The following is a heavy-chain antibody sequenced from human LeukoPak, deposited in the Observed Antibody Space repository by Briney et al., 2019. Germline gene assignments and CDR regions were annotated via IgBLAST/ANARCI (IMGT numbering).Heavy chain of an antibody. D-gene: IGHD6-6*01. CDR2: IIPIFGTA. CDR3: TISEISSSIVY. CDR1: GGTFSSYA. J-gene: IGHJ4*02. V-gene: IGHV1-69*13. Sequence: ASVKVSRKASGGTFSSYAISWVRQAPGQGLEWMGGIIPIFGTATYAQKFQGRVTITADESTSTAYMELSSLRSEDTAVYYCTISEISSSIVYWGQGTLVTVSS.